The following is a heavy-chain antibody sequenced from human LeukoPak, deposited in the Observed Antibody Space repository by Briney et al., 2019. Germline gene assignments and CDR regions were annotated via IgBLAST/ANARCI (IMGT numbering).Heavy chain of an antibody. Sequence: GGSLRLSCAASGFIFTNYFMSWVRQAPGKGLEWVASIKHDGSEKYYVDSVRGRFTISRDNTMNSLYLQMSSLRAEDTAVYYCAKVSTRILYGSSGYDYWGQGTLVTVSS. V-gene: IGHV3-7*01. J-gene: IGHJ4*02. D-gene: IGHD3-22*01. CDR2: IKHDGSEK. CDR3: AKVSTRILYGSSGYDY. CDR1: GFIFTNYF.